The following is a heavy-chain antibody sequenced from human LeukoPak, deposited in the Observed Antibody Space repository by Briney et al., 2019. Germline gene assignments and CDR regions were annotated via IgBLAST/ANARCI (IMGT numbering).Heavy chain of an antibody. V-gene: IGHV1-8*01. Sequence: ASVKVSCKASGYTFTSYDINWVRQATGQGLEWMGWMSPNSGNTGYAQKFQGRVTMTRNTSISTAYMELRSLRSDDTAVYYCARDAWDIVSLLYYWGQGTLVTVSS. J-gene: IGHJ4*02. CDR3: ARDAWDIVSLLYY. CDR2: MSPNSGNT. CDR1: GYTFTSYD. D-gene: IGHD2-15*01.